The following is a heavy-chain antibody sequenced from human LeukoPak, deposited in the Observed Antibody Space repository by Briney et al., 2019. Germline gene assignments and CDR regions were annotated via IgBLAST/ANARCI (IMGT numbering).Heavy chain of an antibody. D-gene: IGHD3-10*01. J-gene: IGHJ4*02. CDR1: GFTYSSYG. Sequence: PGRSLRLYSAARGFTYSSYGMQWDSYAPGQGQEWVADIWYDGSHKYYADSVKDRFTISRDNSKNTLHLQMNSLRAEDTAVYYCARNLLLWFGELSGDSDYWGQGTLVTVSS. CDR2: IWYDGSHK. V-gene: IGHV3-33*01. CDR3: ARNLLLWFGELSGDSDY.